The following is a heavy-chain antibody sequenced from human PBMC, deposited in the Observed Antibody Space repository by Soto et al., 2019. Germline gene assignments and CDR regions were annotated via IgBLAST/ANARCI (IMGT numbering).Heavy chain of an antibody. V-gene: IGHV3-72*01. CDR1: GFTFSDHY. D-gene: IGHD4-17*01. CDR3: AREGYGDYGGLDY. CDR2: TRNKANSYTT. J-gene: IGHJ4*02. Sequence: GGSLRLSCAASGFTFSDHYMDWVRQAPGKGLEWVGRTRNKANSYTTEYAASVKGRFTISRDDSKNSLYLQMNSLKTEDTAVYYCAREGYGDYGGLDYWGQGTLVTV.